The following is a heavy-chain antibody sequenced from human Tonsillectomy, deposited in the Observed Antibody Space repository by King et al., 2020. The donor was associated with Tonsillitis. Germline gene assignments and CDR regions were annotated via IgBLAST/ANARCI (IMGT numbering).Heavy chain of an antibody. CDR1: GFTFSRSW. CDR3: ARDGPLTDDDQYYFDY. V-gene: IGHV3-7*03. J-gene: IGHJ4*02. D-gene: IGHD3-9*01. Sequence: VQLVESGGGLVQPGGSLRLSCAASGFTFSRSWMSWVRQTPGKGLEWVANIKQDGSEKYYVDSVKGRFTISRDNAKNSLILQMNSLRVEDTAVYYCARDGPLTDDDQYYFDYWGQGTLVTVSS. CDR2: IKQDGSEK.